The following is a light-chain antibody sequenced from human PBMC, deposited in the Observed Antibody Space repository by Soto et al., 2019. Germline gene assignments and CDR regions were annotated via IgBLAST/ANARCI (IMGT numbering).Light chain of an antibody. V-gene: IGKV3-11*01. CDR2: DAS. CDR1: QSVSSY. Sequence: EIVLTQSPATLSVSAGERATLSCRASQSVSSYLAWYQQKPGQAPRLLIYDASNRATGIPARFSGSGSGTDFTLTISSLEPEDFAVYYCQQRSNWPPWTFGQGTKVDIK. CDR3: QQRSNWPPWT. J-gene: IGKJ1*01.